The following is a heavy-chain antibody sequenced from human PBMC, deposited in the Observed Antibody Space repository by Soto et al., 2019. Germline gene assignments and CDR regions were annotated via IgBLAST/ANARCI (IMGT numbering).Heavy chain of an antibody. J-gene: IGHJ4*02. CDR2: ISSNGGST. Sequence: GGSLRLSCAASVFTFSSYAMHWVRQAPGKGLEYVSAISSNGGSTYYANSVKGRFTISRDNSKNTLYLQMGSLRAEDMAVYYCARVGYGDKRSEYDYWGQGTLVTVSS. CDR1: VFTFSSYA. CDR3: ARVGYGDKRSEYDY. D-gene: IGHD4-17*01. V-gene: IGHV3-64*01.